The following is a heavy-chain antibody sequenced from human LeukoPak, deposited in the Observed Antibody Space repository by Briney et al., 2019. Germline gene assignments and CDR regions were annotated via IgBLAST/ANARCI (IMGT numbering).Heavy chain of an antibody. J-gene: IGHJ4*02. V-gene: IGHV3-33*01. CDR2: IWYDGSNK. D-gene: IGHD3-3*01. CDR3: ARVKIFGVVMAYDY. Sequence: PGGSLRLSCAASGFTFSSYGMHWVRQAPGKGLEWVAVIWYDGSNKYYADSVKGRFTISRDNSKNTLYLQMNSLRAEDTAVYYCARVKIFGVVMAYDYWGQGTLVTVSS. CDR1: GFTFSSYG.